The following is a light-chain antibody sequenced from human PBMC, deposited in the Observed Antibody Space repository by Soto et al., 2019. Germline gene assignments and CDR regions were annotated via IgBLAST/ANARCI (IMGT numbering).Light chain of an antibody. J-gene: IGKJ2*01. Sequence: DIQMTQSPSSLSASVGDRVTITCRASQTIGANLNRYRQKPGKAPTLLIYDATTLQSGVPSRFSGLGSGTDFTLTITSLQPEDSATYFCQQSYTTVYTFGLGTKVDIK. V-gene: IGKV1-39*01. CDR2: DAT. CDR3: QQSYTTVYT. CDR1: QTIGAN.